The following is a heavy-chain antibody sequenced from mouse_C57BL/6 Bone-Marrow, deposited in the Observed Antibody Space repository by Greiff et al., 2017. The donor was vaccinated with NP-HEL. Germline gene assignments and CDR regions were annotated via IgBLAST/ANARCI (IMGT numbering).Heavy chain of an antibody. D-gene: IGHD2-2*01. CDR2: ISSGGSYT. J-gene: IGHJ2*01. CDR1: GFTFSSYG. V-gene: IGHV5-6*02. Sequence: DVKLVESGGDLVKPGGSLKLSCAASGFTFSSYGMSWVRQTPDKRLEWVATISSGGSYTYYPDSVKGRVSISRDNAKNTLYLQMRRLKSEDTTIYYCARHDGYDGDYWGQGTTLTVSS. CDR3: ARHDGYDGDY.